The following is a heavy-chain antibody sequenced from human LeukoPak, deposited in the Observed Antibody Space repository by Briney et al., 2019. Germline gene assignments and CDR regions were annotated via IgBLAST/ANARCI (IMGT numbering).Heavy chain of an antibody. J-gene: IGHJ4*02. CDR2: FDPEDGET. CDR1: GYTLTELS. V-gene: IGHV1-24*01. D-gene: IGHD3-22*01. Sequence: SVKVSCKVSGYTLTELSMHWVRQAPGKGLEWMGGFDPEDGETIYAQKFQGRVTMTEDTSTDTAYMELSSLRSEDTAVYYCATKLIDYYDSSGYPWPFDYWGQGTLVTVSS. CDR3: ATKLIDYYDSSGYPWPFDY.